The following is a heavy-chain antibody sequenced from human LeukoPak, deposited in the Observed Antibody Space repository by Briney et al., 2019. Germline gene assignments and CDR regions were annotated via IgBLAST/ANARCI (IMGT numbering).Heavy chain of an antibody. V-gene: IGHV3-30-3*01. J-gene: IGHJ4*02. D-gene: IGHD2-2*01. CDR2: ISYDGSNK. Sequence: GGSLRLSCAASGFTFSSYAMHWVRQAPGKGLEWVAVISYDGSNKYYADSVKGRFTISRDNSKNTLYLQMNSLRAEDTAVYYCARGYCSSTSCLPFDYWGQGTLVTVSS. CDR3: ARGYCSSTSCLPFDY. CDR1: GFTFSSYA.